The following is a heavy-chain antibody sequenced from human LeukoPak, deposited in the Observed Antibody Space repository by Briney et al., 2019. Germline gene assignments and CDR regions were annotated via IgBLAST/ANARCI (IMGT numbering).Heavy chain of an antibody. CDR2: INHSGST. CDR1: GGSFSGYY. D-gene: IGHD6-6*01. J-gene: IGHJ4*02. Sequence: PSETLSLTCAVYGGSFSGYYWSWIRQPPGKGLEWIGEINHSGSTNYNPSLKSRVTISVDASKNQFSLKLNSVTAADTAVYYCARHLRQLVLVAFDYWGQGTLVTVSS. V-gene: IGHV4-34*01. CDR3: ARHLRQLVLVAFDY.